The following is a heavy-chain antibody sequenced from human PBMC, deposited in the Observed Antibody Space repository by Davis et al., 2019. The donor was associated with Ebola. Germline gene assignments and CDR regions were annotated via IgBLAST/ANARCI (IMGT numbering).Heavy chain of an antibody. Sequence: PGGSLRLSCAASGFTFSNAWMSWVRQAPGKGLEWVGRIKSKTDGGTTDYAAPVKGRFTISRDDSKNTLYLQMNSLKTEDTAVYYCTTSSGGGSTVYYYYYGMDVWGQGTTVTVSS. V-gene: IGHV3-15*01. CDR2: IKSKTDGGTT. D-gene: IGHD6-6*01. CDR3: TTSSGGGSTVYYYYYGMDV. CDR1: GFTFSNAW. J-gene: IGHJ6*02.